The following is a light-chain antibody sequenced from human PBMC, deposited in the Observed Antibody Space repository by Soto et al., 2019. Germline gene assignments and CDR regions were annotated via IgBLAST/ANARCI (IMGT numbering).Light chain of an antibody. CDR1: QRVLYSSNIKNY. V-gene: IGKV4-1*01. CDR2: WAS. Sequence: DIVMTKSPDSLAVSLGERATINCKCSQRVLYSSNIKNYIAWYQQRPGQPPKLLIYWASTRESGVPDRFSGSGSGTDFTLTISSLQAEDVAVYYCQQYYSTPIAFGQGTKVDIK. CDR3: QQYYSTPIA. J-gene: IGKJ1*01.